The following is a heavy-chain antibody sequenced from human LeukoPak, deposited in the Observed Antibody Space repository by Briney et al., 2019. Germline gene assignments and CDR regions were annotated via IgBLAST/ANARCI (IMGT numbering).Heavy chain of an antibody. CDR1: GFTFSSYS. D-gene: IGHD3-3*01. V-gene: IGHV3-48*01. J-gene: IGHJ4*02. Sequence: PGGSLRLSCAASGFTFSSYSMNWVRQAPGKGLEWISYSSSGGSTIYYADSVRGRFTISRDNARKSLYLQMNSLRVEDTAVYYCAGGPGFLIDCWGQGTLVTVSS. CDR3: AGGPGFLIDC. CDR2: SSSGGSTI.